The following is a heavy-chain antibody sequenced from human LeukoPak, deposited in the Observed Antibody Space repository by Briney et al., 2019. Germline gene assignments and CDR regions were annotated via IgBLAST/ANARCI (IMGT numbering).Heavy chain of an antibody. CDR2: IYSGGDA. J-gene: IGHJ4*02. Sequence: GGSLRLSCAASGFSVSNNCMSWVRQAPGKGLEWVSVIYSGGDAYYADSVKGRFTISRDNSKNTLHLEMNNLRVEDTAVYYCARSCSSGWSVYCGQGTLVAVAS. D-gene: IGHD6-19*01. CDR1: GFSVSNNC. V-gene: IGHV3-53*01. CDR3: ARSCSSGWSVY.